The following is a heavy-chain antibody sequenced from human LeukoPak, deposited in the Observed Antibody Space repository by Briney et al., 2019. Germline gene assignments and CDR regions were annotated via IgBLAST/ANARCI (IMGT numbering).Heavy chain of an antibody. CDR1: GGSISSYY. J-gene: IGHJ4*02. Sequence: SETLSLTCTVSGGSISSYYWSWIRQPPGKGLEWIGYIYTSGSTNYNPSLKSRVTISVDTSKNQFSLKLSSATAADTAVYYCARLGSYSSSFWFDYWGQGTLVTVSS. CDR2: IYTSGST. CDR3: ARLGSYSSSFWFDY. V-gene: IGHV4-4*09. D-gene: IGHD6-6*01.